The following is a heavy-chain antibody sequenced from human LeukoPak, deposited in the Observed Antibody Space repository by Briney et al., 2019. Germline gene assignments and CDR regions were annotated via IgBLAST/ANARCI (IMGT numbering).Heavy chain of an antibody. V-gene: IGHV1-46*01. CDR1: GYTFTSYY. J-gene: IGHJ4*02. CDR3: ATSRGYCSSTSCRDDYYFDY. CDR2: INPSGGST. Sequence: GASVKVSCKASGYTFTSYYMHWVRQAPGQGLEWMGKINPSGGSTTYAQKFQGRVTMTRDMSTSTVYMELSSLTSEDTAVYYCATSRGYCSSTSCRDDYYFDYWGQGTLVTVSS. D-gene: IGHD2-2*01.